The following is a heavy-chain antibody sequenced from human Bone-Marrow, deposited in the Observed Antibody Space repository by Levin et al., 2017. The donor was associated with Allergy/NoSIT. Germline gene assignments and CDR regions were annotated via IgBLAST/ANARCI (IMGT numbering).Heavy chain of an antibody. Sequence: GGSLRLSCAASGFTVTSKYMSWVRLAPGKGLEWVSLLYSGDTSYYADSVRGRFTISRDNSKNTADLQMKRLRPEDTAVYYCATLSKWFGELRYFDFWGLGTVVTVSS. CDR1: GFTVTSKY. J-gene: IGHJ4*02. CDR2: LYSGDTS. CDR3: ATLSKWFGELRYFDF. V-gene: IGHV3-66*02. D-gene: IGHD3-10*01.